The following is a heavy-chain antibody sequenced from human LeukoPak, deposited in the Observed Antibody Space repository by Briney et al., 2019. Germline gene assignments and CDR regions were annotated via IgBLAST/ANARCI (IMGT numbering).Heavy chain of an antibody. CDR1: GYTFTSYD. V-gene: IGHV1-8*01. J-gene: IGHJ4*02. D-gene: IGHD5-18*01. CDR2: MNPNSGNT. Sequence: GASVKVSCKASGYTFTSYDINWVRKATGQGLEWMGWMNPNSGNTGYAQKFQGRVTMTRNTSISTAYMELSSLRSEDTAVYYCASNVDTAMVSTPNGYWGQGTLVTVSS. CDR3: ASNVDTAMVSTPNGY.